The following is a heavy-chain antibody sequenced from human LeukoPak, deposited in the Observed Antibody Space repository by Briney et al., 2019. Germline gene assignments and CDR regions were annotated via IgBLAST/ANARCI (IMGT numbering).Heavy chain of an antibody. CDR1: GFTFSSYS. D-gene: IGHD3-22*01. CDR3: AKDTYYYDSSGYY. CDR2: ISSSSSTI. Sequence: GGSLRLSCAASGFTFSSYSMNWVRQAPGKGLEWVSYISSSSSTIYYADSVKGRFTISRDNSKNTLYLQMNSLRAEDTAVYYCAKDTYYYDSSGYYGGQGTLVTVSS. J-gene: IGHJ4*02. V-gene: IGHV3-48*01.